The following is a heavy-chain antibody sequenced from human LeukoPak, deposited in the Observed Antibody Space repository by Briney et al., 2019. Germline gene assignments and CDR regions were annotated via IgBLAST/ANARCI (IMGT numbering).Heavy chain of an antibody. CDR1: GGSISSGDYD. Sequence: PSQTLSLTCTVSGGSISSGDYDWSCIRHPPGTLLEWLRYIYYSRSTYYNPSLKSRVTISVDTSKNQFSLKLSSVTAADTAVYYCARVLYYYDSSGYYRRNDAFDIWGQGTMVTVSS. CDR3: ARVLYYYDSSGYYRRNDAFDI. D-gene: IGHD3-22*01. V-gene: IGHV4-30-4*08. J-gene: IGHJ3*02. CDR2: IYYSRST.